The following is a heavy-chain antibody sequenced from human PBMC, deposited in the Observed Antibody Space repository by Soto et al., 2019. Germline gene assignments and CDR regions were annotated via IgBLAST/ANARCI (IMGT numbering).Heavy chain of an antibody. Sequence: GGSLRPSCAASRVTFSIYTMNWVSQAPRKGLEWVSSISSSSSYIYYADSVKGRFTISRDNAKNSLYLQMNSLRAEDTAVYYCARDRVQLWLRYYYYYGMDVWGQGTTVTVSS. V-gene: IGHV3-21*01. J-gene: IGHJ6*02. CDR1: RVTFSIYT. CDR2: ISSSSSYI. D-gene: IGHD5-18*01. CDR3: ARDRVQLWLRYYYYYGMDV.